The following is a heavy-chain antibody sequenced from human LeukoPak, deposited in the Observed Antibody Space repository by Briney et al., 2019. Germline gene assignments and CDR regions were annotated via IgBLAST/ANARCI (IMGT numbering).Heavy chain of an antibody. J-gene: IGHJ4*02. D-gene: IGHD6-13*01. Sequence: SGGSLRLSRAASGFTFSSYAMSWVRQAPGKGLEWVSAISGSGGSTYYADSVKGRFTISRDNSKNTLYLQMNSLRAEDTAVYYCAKGGAAAGPRTFDYWGQGTLVTVSS. V-gene: IGHV3-23*01. CDR3: AKGGAAAGPRTFDY. CDR2: ISGSGGST. CDR1: GFTFSSYA.